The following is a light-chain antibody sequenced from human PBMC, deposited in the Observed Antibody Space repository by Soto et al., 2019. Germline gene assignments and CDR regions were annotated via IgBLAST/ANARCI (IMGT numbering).Light chain of an antibody. J-gene: IGKJ1*01. V-gene: IGKV3-20*01. Sequence: EIVLTQCPGTLSLSPGERATLSCRASQSVSSSYLALYQQKPGQAPRLLIYGASSRATGIPDSFSGSGSGTDFTLTISRLEPEDFAVYYCQQYGSSPTWTFGQGTKV. CDR2: GAS. CDR1: QSVSSSY. CDR3: QQYGSSPTWT.